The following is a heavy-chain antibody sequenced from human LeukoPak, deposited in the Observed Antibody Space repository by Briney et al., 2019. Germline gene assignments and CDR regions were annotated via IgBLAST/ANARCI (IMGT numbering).Heavy chain of an antibody. V-gene: IGHV4-31*03. CDR1: GCSINSGGYY. CDR2: ISNSGSA. CDR3: ARVEWESYYFDY. J-gene: IGHJ4*02. Sequence: SETLSLTCTVSGCSINSGGYYWIWMRQHPGEGLEWIGYISNSGSAYYNPSLKSRVTMSGDTSKNQFSLRLTSVTAADTAVYFCARVEWESYYFDYWRQGTLVTVSS. D-gene: IGHD1-26*01.